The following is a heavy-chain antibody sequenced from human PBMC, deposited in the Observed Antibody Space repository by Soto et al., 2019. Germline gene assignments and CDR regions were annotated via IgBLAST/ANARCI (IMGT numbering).Heavy chain of an antibody. CDR3: ARSGYSYGDDGFDI. J-gene: IGHJ3*02. V-gene: IGHV3-66*01. CDR1: GFTVSTNY. Sequence: PGGSLRLSCVASGFTVSTNYMNWVRQAPGKGLEWVSIIYSGGGTNYADSVKVRFTISRDISKNTLYVQMNSLRAEDTAVYYCARSGYSYGDDGFDIWGQGTMVTVS. CDR2: IYSGGGT. D-gene: IGHD5-18*01.